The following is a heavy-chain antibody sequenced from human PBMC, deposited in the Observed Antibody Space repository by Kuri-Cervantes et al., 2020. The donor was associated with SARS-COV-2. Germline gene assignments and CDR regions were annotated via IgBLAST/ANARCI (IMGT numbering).Heavy chain of an antibody. Sequence: SETLSLTCAVYGGSFSGYYWSWIRQPPGKGLEWIGEINHSGSTNYNPSLKSRVTISVDTSKNQFSLKLSSVTAADTAVYYCARALKCSGGSCYTWGPSYMDVWGKGTTVTVSS. J-gene: IGHJ6*03. V-gene: IGHV4-34*01. CDR3: ARALKCSGGSCYTWGPSYMDV. CDR2: INHSGST. CDR1: GGSFSGYY. D-gene: IGHD2-15*01.